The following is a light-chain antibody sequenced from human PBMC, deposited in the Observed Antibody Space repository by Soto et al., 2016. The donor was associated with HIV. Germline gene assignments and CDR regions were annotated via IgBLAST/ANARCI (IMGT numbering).Light chain of an antibody. CDR2: TDN. V-gene: IGLV3-25*03. CDR1: ALPRQY. J-gene: IGLJ2*01. Sequence: SYELTQPPSVSVSPGQTARITCSRDALPRQYAYWYQQKPGQAPMLVISTDNERPSGIPERFSGSSSGTTVTLIISGVQAEDEADYYCQSADASGTYRVFGGGTKLTVL. CDR3: QSADASGTYRV.